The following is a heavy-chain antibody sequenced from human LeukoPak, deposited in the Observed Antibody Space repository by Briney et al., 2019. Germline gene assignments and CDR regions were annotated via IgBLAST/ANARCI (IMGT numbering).Heavy chain of an antibody. CDR3: ASSTGDRRYFDY. D-gene: IGHD7-27*01. J-gene: IGHJ4*02. CDR2: LYSGGIT. Sequence: GRSLRLSCAASGFTVSSNYMSWVRQAPGKGLEWVSVLYSGGITYYADSVKGRFTISRDNSKNTLYLQMNSLRPEDTAVYYCASSTGDRRYFDYWGQGTLVTVSS. V-gene: IGHV3-66*02. CDR1: GFTVSSNY.